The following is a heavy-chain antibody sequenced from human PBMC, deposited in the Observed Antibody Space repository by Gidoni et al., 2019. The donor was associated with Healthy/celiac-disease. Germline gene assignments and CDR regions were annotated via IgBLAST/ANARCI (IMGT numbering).Heavy chain of an antibody. CDR2: MNPNSGNT. D-gene: IGHD5-12*01. Sequence: QVQLVQSGAEVKKPGASVTVSCKASGYTFTSYDINWVRQATGQGLEGMGWMNPNSGNTGYAQKFQGRVTMPRNTTISTAYMELSSLRSEDTAVYYCARGPSGWLSSYYYYYYGMDVWGQGTTVTVSS. J-gene: IGHJ6*02. CDR1: GYTFTSYD. V-gene: IGHV1-8*01. CDR3: ARGPSGWLSSYYYYYYGMDV.